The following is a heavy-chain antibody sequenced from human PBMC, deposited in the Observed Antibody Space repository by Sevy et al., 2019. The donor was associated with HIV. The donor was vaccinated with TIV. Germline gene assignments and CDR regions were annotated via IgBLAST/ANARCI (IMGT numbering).Heavy chain of an antibody. J-gene: IGHJ4*02. CDR1: GYIFTSYG. Sequence: ASVKVSCKASGYIFTSYGISWVRQAPRQGLEWMGWINGHNGNTNYVQNLQGRVTMTTDTSTNTAYMELRSLRSDDTAVYYCARGGYDGSRYQRGLFDFWGQGTLVTVSS. CDR3: ARGGYDGSRYQRGLFDF. D-gene: IGHD3-22*01. V-gene: IGHV1-18*01. CDR2: INGHNGNT.